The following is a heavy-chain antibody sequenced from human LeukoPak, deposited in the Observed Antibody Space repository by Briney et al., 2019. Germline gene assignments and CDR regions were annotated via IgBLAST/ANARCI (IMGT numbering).Heavy chain of an antibody. Sequence: ASVKVSCKASGYTFTSYGISWVRQAPGQGLEWMGWISTYNGNTNYPQKVQGRITMTTDTSTSTAYMELTSLRSDDTVVYYCARESYGRDAFDIWGQGTMVTVSS. D-gene: IGHD5-18*01. CDR2: ISTYNGNT. CDR1: GYTFTSYG. CDR3: ARESYGRDAFDI. J-gene: IGHJ3*02. V-gene: IGHV1-18*01.